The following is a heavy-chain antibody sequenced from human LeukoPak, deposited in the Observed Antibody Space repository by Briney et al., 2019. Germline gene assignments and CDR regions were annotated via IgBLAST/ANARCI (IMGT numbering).Heavy chain of an antibody. CDR1: LGSIRSGDYY. D-gene: IGHD1-7*01. Sequence: SETLSLTCVLSLGSIRSGDYYWGWIRLHPGKGLEWLGYVYYTGTTDYNPSLKSLFTISIDTTNNQFALKLRSVTAADTAVYYCARVQLELLLLGCIDPWGQGTLVTVSS. CDR2: VYYTGTT. CDR3: ARVQLELLLLGCIDP. J-gene: IGHJ5*02. V-gene: IGHV4-31*01.